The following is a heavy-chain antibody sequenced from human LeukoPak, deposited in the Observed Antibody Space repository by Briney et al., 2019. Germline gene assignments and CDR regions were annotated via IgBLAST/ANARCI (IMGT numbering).Heavy chain of an antibody. CDR1: GFSFDDYA. CDR2: LSLNSGNI. D-gene: IGHD5-24*01. Sequence: GGSLRLSCVASGFSFDDYAMHWVRQVPGKGLEWVAGLSLNSGNIAYADSVKGRFTISRDNAKNSLYLQMDNLRTEDTALYYCVKDALGPMDGQFESWGQGTLVTVSS. V-gene: IGHV3-9*01. J-gene: IGHJ4*02. CDR3: VKDALGPMDGQFES.